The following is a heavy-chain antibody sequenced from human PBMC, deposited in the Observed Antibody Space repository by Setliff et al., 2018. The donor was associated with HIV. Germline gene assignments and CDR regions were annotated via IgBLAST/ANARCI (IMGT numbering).Heavy chain of an antibody. CDR2: MNPSGGST. J-gene: IGHJ6*02. Sequence: GASVKVSCKASEYTFTNYYIHWVRQGPGQGLEWVGIMNPSGGSTTYAQKFQDRVTMTGDTSTNTVYMELSSLRSEDTAVYYCARPYSGHAPYYYGMDVWGQGTTVTVSS. CDR3: ARPYSGHAPYYYGMDV. V-gene: IGHV1-46*01. CDR1: EYTFTNYY. D-gene: IGHD5-12*01.